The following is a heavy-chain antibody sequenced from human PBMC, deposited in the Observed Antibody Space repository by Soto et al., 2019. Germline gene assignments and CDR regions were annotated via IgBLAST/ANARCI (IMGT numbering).Heavy chain of an antibody. J-gene: IGHJ6*02. D-gene: IGHD2-15*01. CDR2: IYSGGST. V-gene: IGHV3-66*01. CDR1: GLTVSSNY. Sequence: PGGSLRLSCAASGLTVSSNYMSWVRQAPGKGLEWVSVIYSGGSTYYADSVKGRFTISRDSSKNTLYLQMGSLRAEDMAVYYCARGIAGSVYGMDVWAQGTTVTVSS. CDR3: ARGIAGSVYGMDV.